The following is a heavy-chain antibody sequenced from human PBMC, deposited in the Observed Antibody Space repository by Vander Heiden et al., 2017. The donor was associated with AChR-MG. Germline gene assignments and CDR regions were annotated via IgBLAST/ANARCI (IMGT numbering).Heavy chain of an antibody. J-gene: IGHJ4*02. V-gene: IGHV3-74*01. CDR3: ARDPLSDL. Sequence: VESGGGVVQPGGSLRLYCSVSGFPFSNYWMHWVRQGPGKELVWVARIDVDGSDTRYAGFAKGRFTISRDNAKNTLYLQINNVRAEDTGVYYCARDPLSDLWGQGTLVTVSS. CDR1: GFPFSNYW. CDR2: IDVDGSDT.